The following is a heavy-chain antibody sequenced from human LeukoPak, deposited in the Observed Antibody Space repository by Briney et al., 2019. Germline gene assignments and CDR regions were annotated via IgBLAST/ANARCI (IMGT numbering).Heavy chain of an antibody. Sequence: PGGSLRLSCAASGFTFSNYNMNWVRQAPGKGLEWDSSISSGGSYIYYADSVKGRFTISRDNAKNSLYLQMNSLRAEDTAVYYCARRADMDAFDIWGQGTMVTVSS. J-gene: IGHJ3*02. CDR2: ISSGGSYI. CDR3: ARRADMDAFDI. V-gene: IGHV3-21*01. CDR1: GFTFSNYN.